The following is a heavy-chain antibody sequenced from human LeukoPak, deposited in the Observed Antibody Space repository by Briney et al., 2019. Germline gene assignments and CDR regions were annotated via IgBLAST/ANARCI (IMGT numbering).Heavy chain of an antibody. CDR3: ARLGIFGVVTNFDY. D-gene: IGHD3-3*01. CDR2: ISSSSSYI. Sequence: GGSLRLSCVVPGFTLSTYTMNWVRQAPGKGLEWVSSISSSSSYIYYADSVKGRFTISRDNAKNSLYLQMNSLRAEDTAVYYCARLGIFGVVTNFDYWGQGTLVTVSS. CDR1: GFTLSTYT. J-gene: IGHJ4*02. V-gene: IGHV3-21*01.